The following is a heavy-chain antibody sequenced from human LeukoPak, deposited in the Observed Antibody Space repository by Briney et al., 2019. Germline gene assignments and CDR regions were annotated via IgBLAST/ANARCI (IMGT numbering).Heavy chain of an antibody. CDR2: MNPSGGST. V-gene: IGHV1-46*01. CDR1: GDTFSSYY. Sequence: GASVKVSCKASGDTFSSYYVHWVRQAPGQGLEWMGIMNPSGGSTSYAQKFQGRVTITRDTSASTAYMELSSLRSEDMAVYYCARGSIDSGSYFWGSNYYYYYYMDVWGKGTTVTVSS. D-gene: IGHD1-26*01. CDR3: ARGSIDSGSYFWGSNYYYYYYMDV. J-gene: IGHJ6*03.